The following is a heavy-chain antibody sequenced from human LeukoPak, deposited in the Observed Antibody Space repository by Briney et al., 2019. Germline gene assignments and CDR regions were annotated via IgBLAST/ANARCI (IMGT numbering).Heavy chain of an antibody. J-gene: IGHJ5*02. CDR1: GYSISSGYY. V-gene: IGHV4-38-2*01. Sequence: PSETLSLTCAVSGYSISSGYYWGWIWQPPGKGLEWIGSIYHSGSTYYNPSLKSRVTISVDTSKNQFSLKLSSVTAADTAVYYCARLIAVAGTGDYFNWFDPWGQGTLVTVSS. D-gene: IGHD6-19*01. CDR3: ARLIAVAGTGDYFNWFDP. CDR2: IYHSGST.